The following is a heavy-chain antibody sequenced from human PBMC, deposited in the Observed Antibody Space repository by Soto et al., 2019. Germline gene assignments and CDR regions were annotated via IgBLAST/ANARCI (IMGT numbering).Heavy chain of an antibody. Sequence: GGSLRLSCAASGFTFSSYAMSWVRQAPGKGLEWVSAISGSGGSTYYADSVKGRFTISRDNSKNTLYLQMNSLRAEDTAVYYCAKGEAVWSGYPPPLDYYGMDVWGQGTTVTV. CDR3: AKGEAVWSGYPPPLDYYGMDV. CDR2: ISGSGGST. V-gene: IGHV3-23*01. CDR1: GFTFSSYA. D-gene: IGHD3-3*01. J-gene: IGHJ6*02.